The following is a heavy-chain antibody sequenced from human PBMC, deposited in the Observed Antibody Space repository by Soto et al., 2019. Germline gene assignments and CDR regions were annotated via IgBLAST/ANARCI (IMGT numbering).Heavy chain of an antibody. V-gene: IGHV3-30-3*01. CDR3: ARDLLRSGYRLNSRYYYYGMDV. Sequence: GGSLRLSCAASGFTFSSYAMHWVRQAPGKGLERVAVISYDGSNKYYADSVKGRFTISRDNSKNTLYLQINSLRAEDTAVYYCARDLLRSGYRLNSRYYYYGMDVWGQGTTVTVSS. D-gene: IGHD3-22*01. J-gene: IGHJ6*02. CDR1: GFTFSSYA. CDR2: ISYDGSNK.